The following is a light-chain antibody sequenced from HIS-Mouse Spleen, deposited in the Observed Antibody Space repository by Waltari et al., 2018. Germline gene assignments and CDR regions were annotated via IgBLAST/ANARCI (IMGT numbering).Light chain of an antibody. Sequence: QSALTQPASVSGSPGQSITISCTGTSSDVGGYNYVPWYQQHPGKAPNLMIYAVSSRPSGVSNLFSGSKSGNTASLTISGLQAEDEADYYCSSYTSSSFNVVFGGGTKLTVL. J-gene: IGLJ2*01. CDR2: AVS. CDR3: SSYTSSSFNVV. V-gene: IGLV2-14*03. CDR1: SSDVGGYNY.